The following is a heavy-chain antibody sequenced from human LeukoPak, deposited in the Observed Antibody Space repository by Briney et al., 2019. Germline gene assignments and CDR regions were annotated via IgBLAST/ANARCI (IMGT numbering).Heavy chain of an antibody. CDR2: IYYSGGT. CDR3: ARDRPGEDAFDI. Sequence: PSQTLSLTCTVSGGSISSGGYYWSWIRQHPGKGLEWIGYIYYSGGTYYNPSLKSRVTISVDTSKNQFSLKLSSVTAADTAVYYCARDRPGEDAFDIWGQGTMVTVSS. J-gene: IGHJ3*02. CDR1: GGSISSGGYY. V-gene: IGHV4-31*03.